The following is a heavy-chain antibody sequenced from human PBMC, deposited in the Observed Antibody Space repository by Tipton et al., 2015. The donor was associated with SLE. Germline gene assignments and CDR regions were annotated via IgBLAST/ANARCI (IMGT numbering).Heavy chain of an antibody. J-gene: IGHJ4*02. CDR3: AKGGRYCTGSNCYVPT. V-gene: IGHV3-48*01. Sequence: GSLRLSCAASGFTFSGYNMNWVRQAPGKGLEWISYVHSSGKTIYYADSVKGRFTISRDNAQNSLYLQMNSLRAEDTAIYYCAKGGRYCTGSNCYVPTWGQGTLVTVSS. CDR2: VHSSGKTI. CDR1: GFTFSGYN. D-gene: IGHD2-8*02.